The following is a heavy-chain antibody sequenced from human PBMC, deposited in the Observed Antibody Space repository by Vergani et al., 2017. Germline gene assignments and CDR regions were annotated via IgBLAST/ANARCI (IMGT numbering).Heavy chain of an antibody. D-gene: IGHD3-9*01. CDR2: ISPYNGGT. CDR1: GYSFATSA. J-gene: IGHJ4*02. V-gene: IGHV1-18*01. CDR3: AKMSRGRYCDSSSCPNPSDN. Sequence: QVQLLQSGAEVKKPGASVKVSCKASGYSFATSAISWVRQAPGQGLEWMGWISPYNGGTNYAQHFQGRVTMTTDTSTSTAYMDLRSRTSDDTAVYYCAKMSRGRYCDSSSCPNPSDNWGQGTLVIVSS.